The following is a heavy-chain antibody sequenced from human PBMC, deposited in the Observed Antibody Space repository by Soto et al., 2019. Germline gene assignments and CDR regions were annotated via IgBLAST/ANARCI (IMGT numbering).Heavy chain of an antibody. CDR3: ARGAVGDGYNWYYGMDV. J-gene: IGHJ6*02. CDR1: GYTFTSYG. CDR2: ISAYNGNT. V-gene: IGHV1-18*01. Sequence: QVQLVQSGAEVKKPGASVKVSCKASGYTFTSYGISWVRPAPGQGLEWMGWISAYNGNTNYAQKLQGRVTMTTDPSPSTAYMELRSLRSDDTAVYYCARGAVGDGYNWYYGMDVWGQGTTVTVSS. D-gene: IGHD5-12*01.